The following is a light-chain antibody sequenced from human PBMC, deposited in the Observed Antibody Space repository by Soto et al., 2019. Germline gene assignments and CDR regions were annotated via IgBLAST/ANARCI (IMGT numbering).Light chain of an antibody. CDR3: AAWDGSLSGWL. CDR2: RND. CDR1: SSNIGSDF. Sequence: QSVLTQAPSASGTPGQRVTISCSGGSSNIGSDFVHWYQHLPGTAPKLLIYRNDQRPSGVPDRFSGPKSGTSASLAISGLRSEDEADYYCAAWDGSLSGWLFGGGTKLTVL. J-gene: IGLJ3*02. V-gene: IGLV1-47*01.